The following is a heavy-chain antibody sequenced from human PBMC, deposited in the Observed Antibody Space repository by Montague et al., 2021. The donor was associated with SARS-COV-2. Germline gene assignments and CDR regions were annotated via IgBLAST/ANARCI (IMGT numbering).Heavy chain of an antibody. CDR2: IYNSGSK. Sequence: SETLSLTCTVSGGSMRSYFWSWIRQPPGKGLEWIGYIYNSGSKNYNPSLKSRVAISLDTSKNQFSLKLSSVTAADTAIYYCARHGLEGANTYYFGLDVWGQGTTVTVSS. V-gene: IGHV4-59*08. CDR1: GGSMRSYF. J-gene: IGHJ6*02. D-gene: IGHD1-26*01. CDR3: ARHGLEGANTYYFGLDV.